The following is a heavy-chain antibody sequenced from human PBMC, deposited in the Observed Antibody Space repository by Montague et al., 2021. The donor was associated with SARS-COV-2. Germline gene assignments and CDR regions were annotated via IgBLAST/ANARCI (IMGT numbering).Heavy chain of an antibody. V-gene: IGHV3-23*01. Sequence: SLRLSWAVSGFTLRSYGMTWVRQAPGKGLEWVSAISGSGSSTYYPDSVKGRFTISRDRSRNTLYLQMNSLGVEDTAVYYCASRPGEPYYYDYWGPGALVTVSS. CDR3: ASRPGEPYYYDY. CDR1: GFTLRSYG. D-gene: IGHD1-14*01. CDR2: ISGSGSST. J-gene: IGHJ4*02.